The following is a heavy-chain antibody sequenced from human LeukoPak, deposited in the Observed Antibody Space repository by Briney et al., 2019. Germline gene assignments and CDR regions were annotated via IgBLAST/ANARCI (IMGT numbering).Heavy chain of an antibody. CDR2: IYYSGST. V-gene: IGHV4-34*01. CDR3: ASAYCSGGSCKTSYYYYYYMDV. D-gene: IGHD2-15*01. CDR1: GGSFSGYY. Sequence: PSETLSLTCAVYGGSFSGYYWSWIRQPPGQGLGWIGSIYYSGSTYYNPSLKSRVTISVDTSKNQFSLKLSSVTAADTAVYYCASAYCSGGSCKTSYYYYYYMDVWGKGTTVTISS. J-gene: IGHJ6*03.